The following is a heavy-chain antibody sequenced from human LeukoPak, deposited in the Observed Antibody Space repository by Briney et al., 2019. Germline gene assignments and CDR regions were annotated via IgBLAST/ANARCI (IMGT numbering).Heavy chain of an antibody. V-gene: IGHV3-30*19. J-gene: IGHJ4*02. D-gene: IGHD6-6*01. CDR2: ISYDGSNY. CDR3: ARASSSAHFDY. Sequence: GGSLRLSCAASGFSFSSYGTHWVRQAPGKGLEWVAVISYDGSNYYYADSVKGRFTISRDNSKNTLYLQMDSLRAEDTAVYYCARASSSAHFDYWGQGTLVTVSS. CDR1: GFSFSSYG.